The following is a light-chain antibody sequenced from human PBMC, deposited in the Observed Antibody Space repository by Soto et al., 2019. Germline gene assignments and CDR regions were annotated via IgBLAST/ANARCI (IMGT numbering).Light chain of an antibody. CDR1: SSNIGAGYD. Sequence: QPVLTQPPSVSGAPGQRVTISCTGSSSNIGAGYDVHWYQQLPGTAPKLLIYDNSNRPSGVPDRFSGSKSSTSASLAITGLQAEDEADYYCQTYDSSLSGYVFGTGTKLTVL. CDR2: DNS. V-gene: IGLV1-40*01. CDR3: QTYDSSLSGYV. J-gene: IGLJ1*01.